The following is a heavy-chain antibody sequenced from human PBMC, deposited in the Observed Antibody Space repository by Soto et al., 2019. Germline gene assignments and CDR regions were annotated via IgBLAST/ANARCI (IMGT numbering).Heavy chain of an antibody. V-gene: IGHV3-21*01. D-gene: IGHD2-2*01. CDR1: GFTFSSYS. Sequence: GGSLRLSCAASGFTFSSYSMNWVRQAPGKGLEWVSSISSSSSYIYYADSVKGRFTISRDNAKNSLYLQMNSLRAEDTAVYYCARESFVVPAEALYYYYMDVWGKGTTVTVSS. CDR3: ARESFVVPAEALYYYYMDV. J-gene: IGHJ6*03. CDR2: ISSSSSYI.